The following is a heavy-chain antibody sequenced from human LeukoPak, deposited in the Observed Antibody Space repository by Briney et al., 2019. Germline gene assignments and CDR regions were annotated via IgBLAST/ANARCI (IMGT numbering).Heavy chain of an antibody. D-gene: IGHD3-3*01. J-gene: IGHJ4*02. V-gene: IGHV3-23*01. Sequence: GGSLRLSCAASGSTFSSYAMSWVRQAPGKGLEWVSAISGSGGSTYYADSVKGRFTISRDNSKNTLYLQMNSLRAEDTAVYYCAKAPLRFLEWLLYYFDYWGQGTLVTVSS. CDR1: GSTFSSYA. CDR2: ISGSGGST. CDR3: AKAPLRFLEWLLYYFDY.